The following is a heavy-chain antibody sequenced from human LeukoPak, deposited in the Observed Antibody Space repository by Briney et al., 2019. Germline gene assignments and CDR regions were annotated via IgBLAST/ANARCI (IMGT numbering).Heavy chain of an antibody. D-gene: IGHD3-22*01. V-gene: IGHV1-2*02. CDR1: GYTFTGYY. CDR3: AGVYYHDSSGYYYLSY. Sequence: GASVKVSCKASGYTFTGYYMHWVRQAPGQGLEWMGWINPNSGGTNYAQKFQGRVTMTRDTSISTAYMELSRLRSDDTAVYYCAGVYYHDSSGYYYLSYWGQGTLVTVSS. J-gene: IGHJ4*02. CDR2: INPNSGGT.